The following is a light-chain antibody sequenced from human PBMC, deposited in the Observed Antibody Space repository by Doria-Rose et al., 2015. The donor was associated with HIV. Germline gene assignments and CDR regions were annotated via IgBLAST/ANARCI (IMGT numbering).Light chain of an antibody. CDR2: WAS. V-gene: IGKV4-1*01. J-gene: IGKJ3*01. CDR3: QQYYDTPS. CDR1: QSLLYTSKNY. Sequence: DIRVTQSPESLGMSLGERATLNRKSNQSLLYTSKNYLAWYQQKPGQPPKLLIYWASTRRSGVPARFSGSGSGTDFTLTISSLEAEDVAVYYCQQYYDTPSFGPGTTVDIK.